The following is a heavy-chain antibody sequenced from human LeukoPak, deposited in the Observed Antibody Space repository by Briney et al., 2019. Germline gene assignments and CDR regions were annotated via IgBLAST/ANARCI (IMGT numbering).Heavy chain of an antibody. CDR2: ISTNGGST. J-gene: IGHJ4*02. D-gene: IGHD1-20*01. CDR3: AKAQGVTGTPPQYYFDY. CDR1: GFTFSSFA. V-gene: IGHV3-64*01. Sequence: GESLRLSCVASGFTFSSFAMHWVRQAPGKGLEYVSAISTNGGSTYYANSVKGRFTISRDNSKNTLYLQMGSLRVEDMAVYYCAKAQGVTGTPPQYYFDYWGQGTLVTVSS.